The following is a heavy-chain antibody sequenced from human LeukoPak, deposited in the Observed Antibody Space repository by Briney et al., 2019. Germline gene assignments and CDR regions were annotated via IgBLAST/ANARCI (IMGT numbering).Heavy chain of an antibody. V-gene: IGHV3-21*01. CDR1: GFTFSSYS. D-gene: IGHD2-8*01. CDR3: AREAITKYYFDY. Sequence: PGGSLRLSCAASGFTFSSYSMNWVRQAPGKGLEWFSSISSSSSYIYYADSVKGRFTISRDNAKNSLYLQMNSLRAEDTAVYYCAREAITKYYFDYWGQGTLVTVSS. J-gene: IGHJ4*02. CDR2: ISSSSSYI.